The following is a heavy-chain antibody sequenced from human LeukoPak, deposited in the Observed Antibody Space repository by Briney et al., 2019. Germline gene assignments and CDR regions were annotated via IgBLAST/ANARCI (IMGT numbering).Heavy chain of an antibody. D-gene: IGHD3-10*01. CDR3: ARGSVGSFTDY. V-gene: IGHV4-38-2*02. CDR1: SYYINNGYY. Sequence: PSETLSLTCTVSSYYINNGYYWGWIRQPPEKGLEWIGSLYHSGNTYYTPSLKSRVTMSVDTSKNQFSLKLTSVTAADTAVYYCARGSVGSFTDYWGQGTLVTVSS. J-gene: IGHJ4*02. CDR2: LYHSGNT.